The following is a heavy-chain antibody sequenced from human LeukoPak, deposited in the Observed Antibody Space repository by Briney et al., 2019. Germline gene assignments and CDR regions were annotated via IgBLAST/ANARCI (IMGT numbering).Heavy chain of an antibody. D-gene: IGHD6-19*01. CDR3: AKTTTGYSSGRFPGWPVDY. J-gene: IGHJ4*02. CDR1: GFTFSSYA. Sequence: GGSLRLSCAASGFTFSSYAMSWVRQAPGKGLEWVSVVSGSGGSTYYADSVEGRFTSRDNSNNTLYLQISSLRAEDTAVYYCAKTTTGYSSGRFPGWPVDYWGQGTLVTVSS. V-gene: IGHV3-23*01. CDR2: VSGSGGST.